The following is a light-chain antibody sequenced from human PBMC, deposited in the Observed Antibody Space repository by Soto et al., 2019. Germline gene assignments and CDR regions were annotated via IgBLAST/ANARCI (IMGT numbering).Light chain of an antibody. CDR2: DAS. Sequence: DIQMTQSPSSLSASVGDRVTITCQASQDISNYLNWYQQKPGKAPKLLIYDASNLETGVPSRFSGNGSGTDFTLTISSLQPEDIATYYGQQYDNLPLTFGGGTKVEIK. J-gene: IGKJ4*01. CDR1: QDISNY. V-gene: IGKV1-33*01. CDR3: QQYDNLPLT.